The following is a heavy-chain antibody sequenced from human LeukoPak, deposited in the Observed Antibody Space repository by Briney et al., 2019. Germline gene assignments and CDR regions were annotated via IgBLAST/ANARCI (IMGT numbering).Heavy chain of an antibody. CDR2: IYYSGST. CDR3: ARQVYSGTHYSDY. J-gene: IGHJ4*02. D-gene: IGHD1-26*01. CDR1: GGSISSRSCC. Sequence: DPSETLSLTCTVSGGSISSRSCCWGWIRQPPGKGLEWIGTIYYSGSTYYNPSLKSRVTISVDTSKNQFSLRLSSVTAADTAVYYCARQVYSGTHYSDYWGQGTLVTVSS. V-gene: IGHV4-39*01.